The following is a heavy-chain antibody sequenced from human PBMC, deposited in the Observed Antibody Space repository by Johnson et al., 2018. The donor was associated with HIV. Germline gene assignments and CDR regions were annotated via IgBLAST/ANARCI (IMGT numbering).Heavy chain of an antibody. D-gene: IGHD5-18*01. J-gene: IGHJ3*02. Sequence: EQLVESGGGLVQPGGSLKLSCAASGFTFSGSAMHWVRQASGKGLEWVGRIRSKANSYATAYAASVKGRFTISRDDSKNTAYLQMNSLKTEDTAVYYCTRHSSLGYPRAVDIWGQGTMVTVSS. CDR2: IRSKANSYAT. CDR1: GFTFSGSA. V-gene: IGHV3-73*02. CDR3: TRHSSLGYPRAVDI.